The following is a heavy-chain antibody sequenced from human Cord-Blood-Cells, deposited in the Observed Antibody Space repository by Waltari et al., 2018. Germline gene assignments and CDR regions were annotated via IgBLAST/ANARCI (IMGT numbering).Heavy chain of an antibody. CDR3: ARGRIPNSVHNWFDP. D-gene: IGHD1-26*01. J-gene: IGHJ5*02. CDR1: GGSFSGYY. V-gene: IGHV4-34*01. CDR2: RNHSGST. Sequence: QVQLQQWGAGLVKPSGTLSLTCAVYGGSFSGYYWRWIRQPPGKGLEWIGERNHSGSTNYNPALKGRGTVSVDTSKNQFSLKLSSVTAADTAVYYCARGRIPNSVHNWFDPCGQGTLVTVSS.